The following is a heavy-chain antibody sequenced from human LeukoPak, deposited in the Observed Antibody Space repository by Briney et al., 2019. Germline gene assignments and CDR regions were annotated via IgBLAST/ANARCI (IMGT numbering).Heavy chain of an antibody. CDR2: INTDDSST. Sequence: PGGSLRLSCAASGFTFSRYWMHWVRQAPGKGLVWVSRINTDDSSTIYADSVKGRFTVSRDIAKNTLYLQMNSLRAEDTAVYYCAKEDHYYGSGSYPDYWGQGTLVTVSS. J-gene: IGHJ4*02. V-gene: IGHV3-74*01. CDR1: GFTFSRYW. D-gene: IGHD3-10*01. CDR3: AKEDHYYGSGSYPDY.